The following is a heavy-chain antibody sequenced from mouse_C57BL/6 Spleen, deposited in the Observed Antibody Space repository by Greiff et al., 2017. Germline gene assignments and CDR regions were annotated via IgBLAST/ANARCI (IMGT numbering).Heavy chain of an antibody. V-gene: IGHV1-81*01. CDR1: GYTFTSYG. CDR2: IYPRSGNT. D-gene: IGHD2-4*01. J-gene: IGHJ4*01. CDR3: ARYYDYDEGSYYAMDY. Sequence: VHLVESGAELARPGASVKLSCKASGYTFTSYGISWVKQRTGQGLEWIGEIYPRSGNTYYNEKFKGKATLTADKSSSTAYMELRSLTSEDSAVYFCARYYDYDEGSYYAMDYWGQGTSVTVSS.